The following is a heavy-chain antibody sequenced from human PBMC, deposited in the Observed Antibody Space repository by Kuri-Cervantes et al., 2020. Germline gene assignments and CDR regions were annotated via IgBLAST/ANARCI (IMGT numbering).Heavy chain of an antibody. CDR2: ICYSGST. D-gene: IGHD5-24*01. V-gene: IGHV4-31*03. CDR1: GGSISSGGYY. J-gene: IGHJ4*02. Sequence: LRLSCTVSGGSISSGGYYWSWIRQHPGKGLEWIGYICYSGSTYYNPSLKSRVTISVDTSKNQFSLKLSSVTAADTAVYYCARRRDGYSVDYWGQGTLVTVSS. CDR3: ARRRDGYSVDY.